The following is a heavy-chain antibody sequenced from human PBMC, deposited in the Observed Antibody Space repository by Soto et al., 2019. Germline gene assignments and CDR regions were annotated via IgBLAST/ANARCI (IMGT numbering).Heavy chain of an antibody. V-gene: IGHV4-61*01. Sequence: SETLSLTCTVSGVSVSSGSYYWSWIRQPPGKGLEWIGYIYYSGSTNYNPSLKSRVTISVDTSKNQFSLKLSSVTAADTAVYYCARGLYDYGDYEAVRSYYFDYWGQGTLVTVSS. CDR1: GVSVSSGSYY. CDR2: IYYSGST. D-gene: IGHD4-17*01. CDR3: ARGLYDYGDYEAVRSYYFDY. J-gene: IGHJ4*02.